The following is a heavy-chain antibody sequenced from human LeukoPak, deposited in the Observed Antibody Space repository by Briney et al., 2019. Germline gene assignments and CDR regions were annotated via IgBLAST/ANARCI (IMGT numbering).Heavy chain of an antibody. CDR3: ARHRNSGSYPNYWFDP. CDR1: GFSFSSYS. Sequence: GSLRLSCAASGFSFSSYSMNWVRQTPGKGLEWIGSIYYSGITYYNPSLESRVTISVDTSKSQFSLKLSSVTAADTAVYYCARHRNSGSYPNYWFDPWGQGTLVTVSS. V-gene: IGHV4-39*01. D-gene: IGHD1-26*01. J-gene: IGHJ5*02. CDR2: IYYSGIT.